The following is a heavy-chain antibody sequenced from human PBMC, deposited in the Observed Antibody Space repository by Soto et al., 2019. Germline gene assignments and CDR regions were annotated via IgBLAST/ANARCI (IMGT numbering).Heavy chain of an antibody. CDR3: ASNLLVVVADSRQYYFDY. Sequence: QVQLQQLGAGLLKPSETLSLTCAVYGGSFSGYYWSWIRQPPGKGLAWIGEINHSGSTNYNPSLKSRVTLLVDTSKHHFSLKLSSATAAATAVYYCASNLLVVVADSRQYYFDYWGQRTLVTVSS. J-gene: IGHJ4*02. V-gene: IGHV4-34*01. CDR1: GGSFSGYY. CDR2: INHSGST. D-gene: IGHD2-15*01.